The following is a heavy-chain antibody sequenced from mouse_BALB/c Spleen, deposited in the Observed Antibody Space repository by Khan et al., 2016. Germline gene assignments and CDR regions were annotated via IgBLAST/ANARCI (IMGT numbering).Heavy chain of an antibody. Sequence: QVQLQQSGAELVRPATSVTLSCKASGYAFTSYLIEWVMQRSRQGLVWIGVINPGSGGTNYNEQFKGKATLTADKSSSPAYMQLSSLTSDDSAVYFCAGQEGNDDAMDYWGQGTSVTVSS. CDR3: AGQEGNDDAMDY. D-gene: IGHD2-2*01. CDR2: INPGSGGT. J-gene: IGHJ4*01. CDR1: GYAFTSYL. V-gene: IGHV1-54*01.